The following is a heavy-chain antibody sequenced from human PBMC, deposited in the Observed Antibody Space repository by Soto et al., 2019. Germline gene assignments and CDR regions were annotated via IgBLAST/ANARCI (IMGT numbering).Heavy chain of an antibody. CDR2: TSDDGTEK. CDR1: GITFRTYA. D-gene: IGHD3-16*01. V-gene: IGHV3-30-3*01. CDR3: ASANGWGPQSVWGY. Sequence: QVQLVESGGGVVQPGRSLRLSCVVSGITFRTYAMHWVRQAPGKGLVWVAGTSDDGTEKYYADSVRGRFTISRDNSKNTLYLQMNNLRAEDTAVYFCASANGWGPQSVWGYWGRGTLVTVSS. J-gene: IGHJ4*02.